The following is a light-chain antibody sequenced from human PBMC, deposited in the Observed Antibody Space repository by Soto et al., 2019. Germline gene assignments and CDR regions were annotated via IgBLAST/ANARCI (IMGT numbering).Light chain of an antibody. J-gene: IGKJ3*01. CDR1: QSVSSSY. Sequence: EIVLTQSPGTLSLSPGERATLSCRASQSVSSSYLAWYQQKPGQAPRLLIYGASSRATGIPDRFSGSESGTDFTLTSSRLEPEDFAVYYCQQYGSSPPFTFGPGTKVDIK. CDR3: QQYGSSPPFT. CDR2: GAS. V-gene: IGKV3-20*01.